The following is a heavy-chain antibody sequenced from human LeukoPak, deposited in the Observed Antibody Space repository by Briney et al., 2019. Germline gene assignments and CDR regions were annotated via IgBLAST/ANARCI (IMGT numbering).Heavy chain of an antibody. CDR3: ARDYTMTHAFDI. J-gene: IGHJ3*02. D-gene: IGHD3-22*01. CDR2: IYSTGST. V-gene: IGHV4-59*01. Sequence: SETLSLTCTVSGGPMSDSYWSWIRQTPGKGLEWIGYIYSTGSTNYNPSLTSRVTISIDTSKNQFFLKLNSVTAADTALYYCARDYTMTHAFDIWGQGTLVTVSS. CDR1: GGPMSDSY.